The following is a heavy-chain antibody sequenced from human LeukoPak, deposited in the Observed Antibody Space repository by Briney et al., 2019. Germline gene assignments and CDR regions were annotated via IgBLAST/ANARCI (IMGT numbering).Heavy chain of an antibody. V-gene: IGHV3-30*02. J-gene: IGHJ4*01. CDR2: IRYDGTNQ. CDR1: GFTFRGSG. CDR3: AKGRHDSSGYCDY. Sequence: GGSLRLSCAASGFTFRGSGMQWVRQAPGKGLEWVSFIRYDGTNQYYADSVKGRFTISRDNSKNTLYLQMSSLRPEDSAVYYCAKGRHDSSGYCDYWGHGTLVSVSS. D-gene: IGHD3-22*01.